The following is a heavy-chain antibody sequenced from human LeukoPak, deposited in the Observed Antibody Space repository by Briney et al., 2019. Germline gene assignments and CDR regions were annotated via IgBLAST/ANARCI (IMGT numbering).Heavy chain of an antibody. Sequence: ASVKVSCKASGYTFTNYGISWVRQAPGQGLEWMGWISAYNGNTKYAQKFQGRVTMTTDTSTSTAYMELRSLRSDDTAVYYCARASVMDAFDIWGQGTMVTVSS. CDR1: GYTFTNYG. V-gene: IGHV1-18*01. D-gene: IGHD2-8*01. CDR3: ARASVMDAFDI. CDR2: ISAYNGNT. J-gene: IGHJ3*02.